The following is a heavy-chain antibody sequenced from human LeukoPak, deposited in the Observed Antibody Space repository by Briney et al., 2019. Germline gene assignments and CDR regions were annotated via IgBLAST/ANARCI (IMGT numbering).Heavy chain of an antibody. J-gene: IGHJ5*02. Sequence: GASVKVSCKASGGTFSSYAISWVRQAPGQGLEWMGGIIPIFGTANYAQKFQGRVTITADESTSTAYMELSSLRSEDTAVYYCARGIAARRPEFDPWGQGTLVTVSS. CDR1: GGTFSSYA. D-gene: IGHD6-6*01. CDR3: ARGIAARRPEFDP. V-gene: IGHV1-69*13. CDR2: IIPIFGTA.